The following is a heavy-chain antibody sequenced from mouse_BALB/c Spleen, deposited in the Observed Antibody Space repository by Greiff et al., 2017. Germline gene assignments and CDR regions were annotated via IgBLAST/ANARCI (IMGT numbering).Heavy chain of an antibody. J-gene: IGHJ3*01. CDR1: GYTFTSYW. CDR3: ASYGNYLDWFAY. V-gene: IGHV1-7*01. CDR2: INPSTGYT. D-gene: IGHD2-1*01. Sequence: QVQLQQSGAELAKPGASVKMSCKASGYTFTSYWMHWVKQRPGQGLEWIGYINPSTGYTEYNQKFKDKATLTADKSSSTAYMQLSSLTSEDSAVYYCASYGNYLDWFAYWGQGTLVTVSA.